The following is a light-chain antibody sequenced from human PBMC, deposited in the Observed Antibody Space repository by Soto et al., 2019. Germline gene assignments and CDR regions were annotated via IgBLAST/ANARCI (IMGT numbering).Light chain of an antibody. CDR2: EGS. CDR3: CSYAGSSTLL. V-gene: IGLV2-23*01. Sequence: QSVLTQPASASGSPGQSITISCTGTSSDIGSYNLVSWYQQHPGKAPKVMIYEGSKRPSGVSNRFSGSKSGNTASLTISGLQAEDEADYYCCSYAGSSTLLFGGGTKLTVL. CDR1: SSDIGSYNL. J-gene: IGLJ2*01.